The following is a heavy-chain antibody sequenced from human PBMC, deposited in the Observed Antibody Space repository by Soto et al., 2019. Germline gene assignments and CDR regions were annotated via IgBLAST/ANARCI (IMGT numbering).Heavy chain of an antibody. V-gene: IGHV4-30-2*01. CDR3: ARGGGSSSLYYYYGMDV. CDR2: IYHSGST. Sequence: PSETLSLTCAVSGGSISSGGYSWSWIRQPPGKGLEWIGYIYHSGSTYYNPSLKSRVTISVDRSKNQFSLKLSSVTAADTAVYYCARGGGSSSLYYYYGMDVWGQGTTVTVS. CDR1: GGSISSGGYS. D-gene: IGHD6-6*01. J-gene: IGHJ6*02.